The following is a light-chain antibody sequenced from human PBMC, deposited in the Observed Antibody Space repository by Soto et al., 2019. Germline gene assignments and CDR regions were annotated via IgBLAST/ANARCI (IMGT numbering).Light chain of an antibody. J-gene: IGKJ2*01. CDR3: QQYNIGYT. CDR2: DAA. Sequence: MQMTQSPSTLSASVGDRVTITCRASQSINKWVAWFQQKSGRAPKLLIYDAATLQSGVPSRFSGTGSGTDFSLTISSLQPEDFATYYCQQYNIGYTFGQGTRLDIK. CDR1: QSINKW. V-gene: IGKV1-5*01.